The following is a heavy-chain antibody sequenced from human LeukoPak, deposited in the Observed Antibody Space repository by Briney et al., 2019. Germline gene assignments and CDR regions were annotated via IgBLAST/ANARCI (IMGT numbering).Heavy chain of an antibody. V-gene: IGHV3-9*01. CDR2: ISWNSGSI. CDR3: AKGVYDSSEDDAFDI. CDR1: GFTFSSYW. J-gene: IGHJ3*02. D-gene: IGHD3-22*01. Sequence: SLRLSCAASGFTFSSYWMHWVRQAPGEGLEWVSGISWNSGSIGYADSVKGRFTISRDNAKNSLYLQMNSLRAEDTALYYCAKGVYDSSEDDAFDIWGQGTMVTVSS.